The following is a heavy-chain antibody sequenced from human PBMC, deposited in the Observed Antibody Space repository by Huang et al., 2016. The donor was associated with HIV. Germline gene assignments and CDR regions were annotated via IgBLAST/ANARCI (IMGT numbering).Heavy chain of an antibody. CDR3: ARSSSSWSNWFDP. CDR1: GYTFTSYD. Sequence: QVQLVQSGAEVKKPGASVKVSCKASGYTFTSYDINWVRLATGQGVEWMGGRNPNNGNTGYAQKFQGRVTMTRNTSISTAYMELSSLRSEDTAVYYCARSSSSWSNWFDPWGQGTLVTVSS. CDR2: RNPNNGNT. D-gene: IGHD6-13*01. V-gene: IGHV1-8*01. J-gene: IGHJ5*02.